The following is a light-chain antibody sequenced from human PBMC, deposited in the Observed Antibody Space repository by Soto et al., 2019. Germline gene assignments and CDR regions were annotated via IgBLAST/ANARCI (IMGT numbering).Light chain of an antibody. Sequence: DIQMTQSPSTLSASVGDRVTITCRASPTINSWLAWYQQKPGKAPNLLIYDASSLASGVPSRFSGSGSGTEFTLTISSLQPDDSATYYCQQYDSFWTLGQGTKVDIK. CDR3: QQYDSFWT. J-gene: IGKJ1*01. V-gene: IGKV1-5*01. CDR1: PTINSW. CDR2: DAS.